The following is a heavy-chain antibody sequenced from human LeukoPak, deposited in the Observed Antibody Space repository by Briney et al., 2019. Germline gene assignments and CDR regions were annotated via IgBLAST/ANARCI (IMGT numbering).Heavy chain of an antibody. J-gene: IGHJ1*01. D-gene: IGHD4-23*01. CDR3: AKERDSSNYGGNSLIGGFTGAEYFQH. Sequence: PGGSLRLSCAASGFTFSSYAMSWVRQAPGKGLEWVSAISGSGGSTYYADSVKGRFTISRDNSKNTLYLQMNSLRAEDTAVYYCAKERDSSNYGGNSLIGGFTGAEYFQHWGQGTLVTVSS. CDR1: GFTFSSYA. V-gene: IGHV3-23*01. CDR2: ISGSGGST.